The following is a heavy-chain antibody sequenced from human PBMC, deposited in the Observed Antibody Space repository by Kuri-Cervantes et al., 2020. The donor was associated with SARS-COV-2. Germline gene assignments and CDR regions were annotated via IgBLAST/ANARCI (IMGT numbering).Heavy chain of an antibody. V-gene: IGHV3-53*01. J-gene: IGHJ6*02. Sequence: GGSLRLSCAVSGFTVSRNYMSWVRQAPGKGLEWVSVNYNGGNESYADSVKGRFTISTDDSKNTLYLQLNSLRAEDSAVYYCAGGFAMVRSMDVWGQGTTVTVSS. D-gene: IGHD3-10*01. CDR3: AGGFAMVRSMDV. CDR1: GFTVSRNY. CDR2: NYNGGNE.